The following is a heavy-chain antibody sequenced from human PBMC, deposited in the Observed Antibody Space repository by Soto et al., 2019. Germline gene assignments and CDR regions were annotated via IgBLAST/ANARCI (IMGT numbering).Heavy chain of an antibody. CDR3: AREVGSGWSGYGMDV. CDR2: ISYDGSNK. J-gene: IGHJ6*02. D-gene: IGHD6-19*01. Sequence: LRLSCAASGFTFSSYAMHWVRQAPGKGLEWVAVISYDGSNKYYADSVKGRFTISRDNSKNTLYLQMNSLRAEDTAVYYCAREVGSGWSGYGMDVWGQGTTVTVSS. V-gene: IGHV3-30-3*01. CDR1: GFTFSSYA.